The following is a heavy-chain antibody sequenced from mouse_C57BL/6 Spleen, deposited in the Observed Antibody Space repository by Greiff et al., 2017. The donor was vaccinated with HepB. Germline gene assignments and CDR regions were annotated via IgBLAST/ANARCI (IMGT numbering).Heavy chain of an antibody. CDR2: IYPGDGDT. CDR3: ATSTMVTTEFAY. J-gene: IGHJ3*01. CDR1: GYAFSSSW. V-gene: IGHV1-82*01. D-gene: IGHD2-2*01. Sequence: VQLQQSGPELVKPGASVKISCKASGYAFSSSWMNWVKQRPGKGLEWIGRIYPGDGDTNYNGKFKGKATLTADKSSSTAYMQLSSLTSEDSAVYFCATSTMVTTEFAYWGQGTLVTVSA.